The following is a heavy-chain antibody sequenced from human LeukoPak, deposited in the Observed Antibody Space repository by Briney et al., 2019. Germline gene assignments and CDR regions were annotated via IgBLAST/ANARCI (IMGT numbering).Heavy chain of an antibody. CDR2: IYYSGSA. CDR1: GGSISSSSYY. Sequence: SETLSLTCTVSGGSISSSSYYWGWIRQPPGKGLEWIGSIYYSGSAYYNPSLKSRVTISVDTSKNQFSLKLSSVTAADTAVYYCAAPGYCSSTSCYTVDYWGQGTLVTVSS. J-gene: IGHJ4*02. D-gene: IGHD2-2*02. V-gene: IGHV4-39*01. CDR3: AAPGYCSSTSCYTVDY.